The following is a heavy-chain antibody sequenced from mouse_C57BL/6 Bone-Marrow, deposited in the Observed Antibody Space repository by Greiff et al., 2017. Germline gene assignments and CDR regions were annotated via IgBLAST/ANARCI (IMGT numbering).Heavy chain of an antibody. J-gene: IGHJ1*03. CDR3: ARRGFITTVGYFDV. CDR2: IYPRSGNT. CDR1: GYTFTSYG. V-gene: IGHV1-81*01. Sequence: QVQLQQSGAELARPGASVKLSCKASGYTFTSYGISWVKQRTGQGLEWIGEIYPRSGNTSYNEKFKGKATLTADKSSSTAYMELRSLTSEDSAVYFCARRGFITTVGYFDVWGTGTTVTVSS. D-gene: IGHD1-1*01.